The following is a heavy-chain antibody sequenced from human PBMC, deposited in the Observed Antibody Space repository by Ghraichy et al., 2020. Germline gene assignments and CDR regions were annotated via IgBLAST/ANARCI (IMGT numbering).Heavy chain of an antibody. CDR1: GFTFSDYY. CDR2: ISSSGSTI. Sequence: GGSLRLSCAASGFTFSDYYMSWIRQAPGKGLEWVSYISSSGSTIYYADSVKGRFTISRDNAKNSLYLQMNSLRAEDTAVYYCARAVLNYYGSGRRPHFDYWGQGTLVTVSS. V-gene: IGHV3-11*01. D-gene: IGHD3-10*01. CDR3: ARAVLNYYGSGRRPHFDY. J-gene: IGHJ4*02.